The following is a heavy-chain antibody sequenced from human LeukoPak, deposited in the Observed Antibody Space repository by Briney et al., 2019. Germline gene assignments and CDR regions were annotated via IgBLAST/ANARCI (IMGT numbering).Heavy chain of an antibody. J-gene: IGHJ4*02. CDR1: EDSFTSYW. Sequence: GESLKISCKGSEDSFTSYWIAWVRQMPGKGLEWMGIIYPGDSDTRYSPSFQGQVTISADKSISTAYLQWSSLKASDTAMYYCARSYCRSTSCPVGFDYWGQGTLVTVSS. D-gene: IGHD2-2*01. CDR3: ARSYCRSTSCPVGFDY. CDR2: IYPGDSDT. V-gene: IGHV5-51*01.